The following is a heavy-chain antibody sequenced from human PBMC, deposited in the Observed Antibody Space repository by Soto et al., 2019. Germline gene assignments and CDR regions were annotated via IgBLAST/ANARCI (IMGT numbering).Heavy chain of an antibody. J-gene: IGHJ6*02. CDR1: GGTFSSYA. D-gene: IGHD2-2*01. CDR2: IIPIFGTA. CDR3: ARVAQLLGYYYYSMDV. Sequence: ASVKVSCKASGGTFSSYAISWVRQAPGQGLEWMGGIIPIFGTANYAQKFQGRVTITADESTSTAYMELSSLRSEDTAVYYCARVAQLLGYYYYSMDVWGQGTTVTVSS. V-gene: IGHV1-69*13.